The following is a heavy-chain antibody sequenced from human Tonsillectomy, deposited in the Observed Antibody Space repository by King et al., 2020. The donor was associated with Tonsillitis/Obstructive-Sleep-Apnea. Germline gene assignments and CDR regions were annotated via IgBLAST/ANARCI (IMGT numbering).Heavy chain of an antibody. CDR3: EKDGDYDFWSGYYYGMDV. V-gene: IGHV3-23*04. Sequence: QLVQSGGGLVQPGGSLRLSCAASGFTFSSYAMSWVRQAPGKGLEWVSAISGSGGSTYYAESVKGRFTISRSNSKTTLYLQMNSLKAEATTVYYCEKDGDYDFWSGYYYGMDVWGQGTTGTVSS. CDR1: GFTFSSYA. D-gene: IGHD3-3*01. J-gene: IGHJ6*02. CDR2: ISGSGGST.